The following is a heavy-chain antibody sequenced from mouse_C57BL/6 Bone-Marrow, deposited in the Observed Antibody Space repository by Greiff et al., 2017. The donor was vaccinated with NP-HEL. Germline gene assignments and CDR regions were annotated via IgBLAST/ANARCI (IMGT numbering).Heavy chain of an antibody. J-gene: IGHJ1*03. CDR1: GYTFTSYT. CDR2: INPSSGYT. CDR3: ARDYYGSSTGYFDV. V-gene: IGHV1-4*01. Sequence: VQLQQSGAELARPGASVKMSCKASGYTFTSYTMHWVKQRPGQGLEWIGYINPSSGYTTYNQKFKDKATLTADKSSSTAYMQLSSLTSEDSAVYYCARDYYGSSTGYFDVWGTGTTVTVSS. D-gene: IGHD1-1*01.